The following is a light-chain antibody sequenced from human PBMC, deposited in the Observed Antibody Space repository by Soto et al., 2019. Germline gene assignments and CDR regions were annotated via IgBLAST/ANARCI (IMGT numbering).Light chain of an antibody. CDR3: GLYVGATTYD. J-gene: IGLJ1*01. V-gene: IGLV2-23*01. Sequence: QSALAQPASVSGSPGQSITISCTGASGYVGTYSLVSWYQQHPGKAPKVVIYEGHKRPSGVPDRFSGSTSVNTASLTISGLQTDDEADYYCGLYVGATTYDFGNGTKVTVL. CDR1: SGYVGTYSL. CDR2: EGH.